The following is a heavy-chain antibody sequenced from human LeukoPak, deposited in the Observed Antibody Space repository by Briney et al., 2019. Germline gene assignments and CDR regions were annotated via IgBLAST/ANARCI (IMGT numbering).Heavy chain of an antibody. V-gene: IGHV3-11*06. Sequence: PGGSLRLSCAASGFTFSDYYMSWIRQAPGKGLVWVSYISSSSTYTNYADSVKGRFTISRDNAKNSLYLQMNSLRVEDTAVYYCARENPRGSDGYNYFSWFDPWGQGTLVTVSS. D-gene: IGHD5-24*01. CDR2: ISSSSTYT. CDR3: ARENPRGSDGYNYFSWFDP. CDR1: GFTFSDYY. J-gene: IGHJ5*02.